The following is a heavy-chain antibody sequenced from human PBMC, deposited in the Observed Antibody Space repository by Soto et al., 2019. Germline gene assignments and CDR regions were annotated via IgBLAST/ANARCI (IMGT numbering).Heavy chain of an antibody. Sequence: EVQLVESGGGLVQPGGSLRLSCAASGFIFNGYWMHWVRQAPGKGLVWVSRINVDGSSISYVDSVKGRFTISRDNAKNTVDLQMNSLRVEDTAVYYCAGDIGTVTTALDYWGQGTLVIVSS. V-gene: IGHV3-74*01. CDR1: GFIFNGYW. CDR3: AGDIGTVTTALDY. CDR2: INVDGSSI. D-gene: IGHD4-17*01. J-gene: IGHJ4*02.